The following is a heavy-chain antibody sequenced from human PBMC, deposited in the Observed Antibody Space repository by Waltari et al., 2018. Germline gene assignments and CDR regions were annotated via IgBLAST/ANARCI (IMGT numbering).Heavy chain of an antibody. CDR3: ARDRPLWEIHRGVQYFDY. D-gene: IGHD1-26*01. Sequence: CKASGGTFSSYAISWVRQAPGQGLEWMGRIIPIFGTANYAQKFQGRVTITADKSTSTAYMELSSLRSEDTAVYYCARDRPLWEIHRGVQYFDYWGQGTLVTVSS. CDR1: GGTFSSYA. V-gene: IGHV1-69*06. J-gene: IGHJ4*02. CDR2: IIPIFGTA.